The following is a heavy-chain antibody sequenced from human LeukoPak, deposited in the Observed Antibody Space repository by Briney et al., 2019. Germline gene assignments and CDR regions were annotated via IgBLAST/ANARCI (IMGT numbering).Heavy chain of an antibody. V-gene: IGHV5-51*01. CDR2: IYPRDSDT. D-gene: IGHD2-15*01. CDR1: GYSFSTYW. Sequence: GESLKISCKGFGYSFSTYWIAWVRQVPGKGLEWMGIIYPRDSDTRYSPSFQGQVTISADKSISTAYLHWSSLKASDTAIYYCARSSGASDYWGQGTLVSVSS. J-gene: IGHJ4*02. CDR3: ARSSGASDY.